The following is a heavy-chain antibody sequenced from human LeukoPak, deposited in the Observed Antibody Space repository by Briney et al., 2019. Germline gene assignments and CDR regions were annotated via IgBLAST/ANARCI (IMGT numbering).Heavy chain of an antibody. CDR2: INHSGST. V-gene: IGHV4-34*01. Sequence: KPSETLSLTCAVYGGSFSGYYWSWIRQPPGKGLEWIGEINHSGSTNYNPSLKSRVTISVDTSKNQFSLKLSSVTAADTAVYYCARGARNYYGSGSYSWPLYHFDYWGQGTLVTVSS. CDR1: GGSFSGYY. J-gene: IGHJ4*02. D-gene: IGHD3-10*01. CDR3: ARGARNYYGSGSYSWPLYHFDY.